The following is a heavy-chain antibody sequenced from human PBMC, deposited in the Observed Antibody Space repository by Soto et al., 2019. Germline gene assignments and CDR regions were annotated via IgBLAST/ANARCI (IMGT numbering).Heavy chain of an antibody. CDR3: VHKGGGDRILDY. Sequence: QITLKESGPALVKPTQTLTLTCTFSGFSLSTSGVGVGWIRQPPGEALEWLALIYWDDYKHFSPSLESRLTITQDTSKNQVVLTMTNMDPVDTAKYYCVHKGGGDRILDYWGQGTLVTVSS. J-gene: IGHJ4*02. D-gene: IGHD3-16*01. CDR1: GFSLSTSGVG. CDR2: IYWDDYK. V-gene: IGHV2-5*02.